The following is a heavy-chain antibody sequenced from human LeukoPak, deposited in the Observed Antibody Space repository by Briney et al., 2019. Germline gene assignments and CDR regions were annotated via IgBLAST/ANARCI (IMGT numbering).Heavy chain of an antibody. J-gene: IGHJ4*02. D-gene: IGHD3-3*01. CDR2: IIPIFGTA. V-gene: IGHV1-69*05. CDR3: ARGMRRGRITIFGALPTPDY. Sequence: SVKVSCKASGGTFSSYAISWVRQAPGQGLEWMGGIIPIFGTANYAQKFQGRVTITTDESTSTAYMELSSLRAEDTAVYYCARGMRRGRITIFGALPTPDYWGQGTLVTVSS. CDR1: GGTFSSYA.